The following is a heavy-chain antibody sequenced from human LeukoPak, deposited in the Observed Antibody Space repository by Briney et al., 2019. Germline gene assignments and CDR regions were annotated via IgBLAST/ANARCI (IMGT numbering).Heavy chain of an antibody. D-gene: IGHD3-3*01. V-gene: IGHV3-23*01. CDR2: ISGSGGST. Sequence: GGSLRPSCAASGFTFSSYAMSWVRQAPGKGLERASAISGSGGSTYYADPVNGRFTISRDNSKNTLYLQMNSLRAEDTAVYYCAKVILEWLLSRFDYWGQGTLVTVSS. CDR3: AKVILEWLLSRFDY. CDR1: GFTFSSYA. J-gene: IGHJ4*02.